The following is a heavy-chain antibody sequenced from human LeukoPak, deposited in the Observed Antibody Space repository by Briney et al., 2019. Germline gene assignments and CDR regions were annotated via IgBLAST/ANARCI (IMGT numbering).Heavy chain of an antibody. V-gene: IGHV1-69*13. D-gene: IGHD3-9*01. CDR3: ASSALRYFWDGMDV. J-gene: IGHJ6*04. CDR2: IIPIFGTA. CDR1: GGSLSSYA. Sequence: SVKVSSKASGGSLSSYAISSVPHAPRQRLEWMGGIIPIFGTANYAQKLQGRVTITADEHTSTAYIEVSGLRYEDTAVYYCASSALRYFWDGMDVWVKGTTVTVSS.